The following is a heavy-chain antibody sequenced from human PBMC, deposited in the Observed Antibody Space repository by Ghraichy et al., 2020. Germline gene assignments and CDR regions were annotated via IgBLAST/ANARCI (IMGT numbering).Heavy chain of an antibody. J-gene: IGHJ6*02. CDR2: VSYDGGYK. Sequence: GGSLRLSCAGSGFSFGSYGMHWVRQAPGKGLESVAVVSYDGGYKEYADFVKGRFTVSRDNSKDTLDLQMNSLRPDDTAVYYCAKDLSYCTEGSCYGMDVWGPGTTVTASS. D-gene: IGHD2-15*01. CDR3: AKDLSYCTEGSCYGMDV. V-gene: IGHV3-30*18. CDR1: GFSFGSYG.